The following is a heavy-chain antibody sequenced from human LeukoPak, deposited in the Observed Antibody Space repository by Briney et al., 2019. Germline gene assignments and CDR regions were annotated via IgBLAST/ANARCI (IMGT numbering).Heavy chain of an antibody. CDR3: AKRPSDYGDYVTYFDY. CDR1: GFSFISYG. J-gene: IGHJ4*02. CDR2: VSDDGRNK. D-gene: IGHD4-17*01. V-gene: IGHV3-30*18. Sequence: GGSLRLTCAASGFSFISYGMHWVRQAPGKGLEWVGVVSDDGRNKKYADSVKGRFTISRDNSKDTLYLQMNSLRDEDTAVYYCAKRPSDYGDYVTYFDYWGQGTLVTVSS.